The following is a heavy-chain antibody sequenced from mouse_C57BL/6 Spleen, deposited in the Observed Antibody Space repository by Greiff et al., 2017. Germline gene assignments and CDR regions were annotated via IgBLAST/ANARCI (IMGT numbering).Heavy chain of an antibody. CDR3: ARSQTAQDIDY. V-gene: IGHV1-82*01. CDR1: GYAFSSSW. D-gene: IGHD3-2*02. CDR2: IYPGDGDT. Sequence: VQLQQSGPELVKPGASVKISCKASGYAFSSSWMNWVKQRPGKGLEWIGRIYPGDGDTNYNGKFKGKATLTADKSSSTAYMQLSSLTSEDSAVYFCARSQTAQDIDYWGQGTTLTVSS. J-gene: IGHJ2*01.